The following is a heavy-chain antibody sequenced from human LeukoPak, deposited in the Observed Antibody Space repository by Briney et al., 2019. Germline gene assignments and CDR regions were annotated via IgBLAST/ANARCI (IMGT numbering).Heavy chain of an antibody. CDR1: GYTFTGYY. V-gene: IGHV1-2*02. Sequence: ASVKVSCKASGYTFTGYYMHWVRQAPGQGLEWMGWINPNSGGTNYAQKFQGRVTMTRDTSISTAYMELSGLRSDDTAVYYCAILYDFWSGYPRSNWFDPWGQGTLVTVSS. J-gene: IGHJ5*02. CDR3: AILYDFWSGYPRSNWFDP. CDR2: INPNSGGT. D-gene: IGHD3-3*01.